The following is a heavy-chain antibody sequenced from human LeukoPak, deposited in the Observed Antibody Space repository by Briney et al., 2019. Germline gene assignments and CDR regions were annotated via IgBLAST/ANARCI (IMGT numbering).Heavy chain of an antibody. D-gene: IGHD3-16*01. J-gene: IGHJ3*02. V-gene: IGHV3-21*01. CDR1: GFTFSSYS. Sequence: PGGSLRLSCAASGFTFSSYSMNWVRQAPGKGLEWVSSISSSSSYIYYADSVKGRFTISRDNAKNSLYLQMNSLRAEDTAVYYCARTTFVGAPQGAFDIWGQGTMVTVSS. CDR2: ISSSSSYI. CDR3: ARTTFVGAPQGAFDI.